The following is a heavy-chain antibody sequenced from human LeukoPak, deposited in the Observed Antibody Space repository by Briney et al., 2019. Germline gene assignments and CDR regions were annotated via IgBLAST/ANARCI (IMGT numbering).Heavy chain of an antibody. J-gene: IGHJ2*01. V-gene: IGHV3-20*04. CDR2: INWNGGVT. CDR1: GFTFDDYG. Sequence: GGSLRLSCAASGFTFDDYGMSWVRQVPGKGLEWVSGINWNGGVTGYADSVKGRFTISRDNAKNSLYLQMNSLRADDTAFYYCARDPAIYFKWYFDLWGRGTLVTVSS. CDR3: ARDPAIYFKWYFDL. D-gene: IGHD2/OR15-2a*01.